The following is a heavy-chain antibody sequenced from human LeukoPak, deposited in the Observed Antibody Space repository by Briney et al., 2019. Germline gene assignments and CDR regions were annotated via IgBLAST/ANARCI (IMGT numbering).Heavy chain of an antibody. CDR1: GFTFSSHS. V-gene: IGHV3-48*02. Sequence: GGSLRLSCAASGFTFSSHSMNWIRQAPGKGLEWISYVSSSGNTKHYVDSMMGRFTISRDNAKNSVYLQMNSLRDEDTAVYYCAIDLTSEPTPWGQGTPVTVSS. CDR2: VSSSGNTK. CDR3: AIDLTSEPTP. D-gene: IGHD4/OR15-4a*01. J-gene: IGHJ5*02.